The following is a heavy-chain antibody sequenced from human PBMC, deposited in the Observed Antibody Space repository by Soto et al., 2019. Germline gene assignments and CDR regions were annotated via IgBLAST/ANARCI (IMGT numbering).Heavy chain of an antibody. CDR3: AKGPFLYSNYYYYYYGMDV. J-gene: IGHJ6*02. CDR2: ISYDGSNK. D-gene: IGHD4-4*01. V-gene: IGHV3-30*18. CDR1: GFTFSSYG. Sequence: QVQLVESGGGVVQPGRSLRLSCAASGFTFSSYGMHWVRQAPGKGLEWVAVISYDGSNKYYADSVKGRFTISRDNSKNTLYLQMNSLRAEDTAVYYCAKGPFLYSNYYYYYYGMDVWGQGTTVTVSS.